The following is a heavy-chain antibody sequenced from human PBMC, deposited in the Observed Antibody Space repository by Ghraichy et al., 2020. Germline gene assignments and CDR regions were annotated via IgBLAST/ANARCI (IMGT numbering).Heavy chain of an antibody. V-gene: IGHV4-59*01. Sequence: SETLSLTCTVSGGSISSDYWSWIRQPPGKGLEWIGYITHRGGTSYNPSLNSRVTISVDTSKNLFSLNLSSVTAADTAVYFCARMSAFRVDDWGQGTRVTVSS. CDR3: ARMSAFRVDD. J-gene: IGHJ4*02. D-gene: IGHD3-3*01. CDR2: ITHRGGT. CDR1: GGSISSDY.